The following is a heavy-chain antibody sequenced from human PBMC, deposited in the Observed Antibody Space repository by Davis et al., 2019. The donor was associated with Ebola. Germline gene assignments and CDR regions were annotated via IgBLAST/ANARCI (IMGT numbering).Heavy chain of an antibody. D-gene: IGHD2-2*01. Sequence: GESLKISCKGSGYSFTNYWIGWVRQMPGKGLEWMGIIYPGDSDTRYSPSFQGQVTISADKSISTAYLQWSSLKASDTAMYYCARHGPSSTVSHYYYMDVWGKGTTVTVSS. CDR3: ARHGPSSTVSHYYYMDV. CDR2: IYPGDSDT. J-gene: IGHJ6*03. CDR1: GYSFTNYW. V-gene: IGHV5-51*01.